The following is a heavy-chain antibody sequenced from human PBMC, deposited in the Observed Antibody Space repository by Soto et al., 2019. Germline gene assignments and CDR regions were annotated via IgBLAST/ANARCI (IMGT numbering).Heavy chain of an antibody. CDR2: FDPEDGGT. V-gene: IGHV1-24*01. D-gene: IGHD3-9*01. J-gene: IGHJ5*02. CDR1: GYTLTELS. CDR3: ATLKQYLAPFFDP. Sequence: ASVKVSCKVSGYTLTELSMHWVRQAPGKGLEWMGGFDPEDGGTIYAQKFQGRLTMTEDTSTDTAHMELSNLRSDDTAVYYCATLKQYLAPFFDPWGQGTLVTVSS.